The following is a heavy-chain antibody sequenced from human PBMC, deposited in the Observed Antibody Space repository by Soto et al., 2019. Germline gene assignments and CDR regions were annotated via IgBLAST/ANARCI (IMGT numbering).Heavy chain of an antibody. D-gene: IGHD3-3*01. Sequence: GGSLRLSCAASGFTFSSYAMSWVRQAPGKGLEWVSAISGSGGSTYYADSVKGRFTISRDNSKNTLYLQMNSLRAEDTAVYYCAKVRAMFGVVHGMDVWGQGTTVTVSS. V-gene: IGHV3-23*01. CDR3: AKVRAMFGVVHGMDV. CDR1: GFTFSSYA. CDR2: ISGSGGST. J-gene: IGHJ6*02.